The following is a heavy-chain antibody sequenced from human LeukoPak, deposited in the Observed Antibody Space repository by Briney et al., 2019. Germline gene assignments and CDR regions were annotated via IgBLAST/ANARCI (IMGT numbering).Heavy chain of an antibody. D-gene: IGHD2-15*01. J-gene: IGHJ6*03. CDR1: GDSVSSNSAA. CDR3: ARAGDCSGGSCYSGWSDYYYYMDV. V-gene: IGHV6-1*01. Sequence: SQTLSLTCAISGDSVSSNSAAWNWIRQSPSRGLEWLGRTYYRSKWYNDYAVSVKSRITINPDTSKNQFSLQLNSVTPEDTAVYYCARAGDCSGGSCYSGWSDYYYYMDVWGKGTTVTVSS. CDR2: TYYRSKWYN.